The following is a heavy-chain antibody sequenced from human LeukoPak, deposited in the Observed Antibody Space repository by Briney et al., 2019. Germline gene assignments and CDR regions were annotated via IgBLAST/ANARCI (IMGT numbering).Heavy chain of an antibody. V-gene: IGHV1-69*06. CDR1: GGTFSSYA. Sequence: ASVKVSCKASGGTFSSYAISWVRQAPGQGLEWMGGIIPIFGTANYAQKFQGRVTMTEDTSTDTAYMELRSLRSDDTAVYYCARDTKRSRARWENLGFDPWGQGTLVTVSS. J-gene: IGHJ5*02. CDR2: IIPIFGTA. D-gene: IGHD1-26*01. CDR3: ARDTKRSRARWENLGFDP.